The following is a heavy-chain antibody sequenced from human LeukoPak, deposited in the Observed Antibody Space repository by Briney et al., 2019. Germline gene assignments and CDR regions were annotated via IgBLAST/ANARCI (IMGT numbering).Heavy chain of an antibody. CDR2: INAGNGNT. CDR1: GYTFTSYA. J-gene: IGHJ4*02. CDR3: ARDRGTIFGVDRYFDY. Sequence: ASVKVSCKASGYTFTSYAMHWVRQAPGQRLEWMGWINAGNGNTKYSQKFQGRVTITADESTSTAYMELSSLRSEDTAVYYCARDRGTIFGVDRYFDYWGQGTLVTVSS. D-gene: IGHD3-3*01. V-gene: IGHV1-3*01.